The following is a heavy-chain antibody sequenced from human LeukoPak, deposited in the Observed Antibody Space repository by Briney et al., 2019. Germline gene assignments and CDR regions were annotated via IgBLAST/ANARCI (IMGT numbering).Heavy chain of an antibody. V-gene: IGHV5-51*01. D-gene: IGHD3-22*01. Sequence: GESLKIPCKGSGYNFTNYWIGWVRQLPGKGLEGMGIIYPGDSDTRYSPSFQGQVTILADKSIDTAYLQWSSLKASDTAMYYCARHSSSGYYRPIDYWRQGTLVADCS. CDR2: IYPGDSDT. CDR1: GYNFTNYW. CDR3: ARHSSSGYYRPIDY. J-gene: IGHJ4*02.